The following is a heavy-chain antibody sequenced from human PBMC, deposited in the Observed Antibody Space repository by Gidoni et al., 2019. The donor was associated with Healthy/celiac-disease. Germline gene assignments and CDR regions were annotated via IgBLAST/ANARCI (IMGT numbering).Heavy chain of an antibody. CDR3: AREMTYYYDSSGYDLGYYFDY. D-gene: IGHD3-22*01. CDR1: GGSISSGDYY. J-gene: IGHJ4*02. CDR2: IYYSGST. V-gene: IGHV4-30-4*01. Sequence: QVQLQESGPGLVKPSQTLSLTCTVSGGSISSGDYYWSWIRQPPGKGLEWIGYIYYSGSTYYNPSLKSRVTISVDTSKNQFSLKLSSVTAADTAVYYCAREMTYYYDSSGYDLGYYFDYWGQGTLVTVSS.